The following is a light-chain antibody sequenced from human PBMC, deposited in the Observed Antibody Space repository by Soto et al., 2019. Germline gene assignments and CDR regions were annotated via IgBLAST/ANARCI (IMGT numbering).Light chain of an antibody. CDR2: DAS. CDR1: QGIYTY. J-gene: IGKJ1*01. Sequence: DIQMTQSPSSLSASVGDRVTITCRASQGIYTYLAWYQQKPGKVPKLLMYDASTLQSGVPTRFSGSGSGTDFTLTISSLEPEDFAVYYCQQRSSSWTFGQGTKVDIK. CDR3: QQRSSSWT. V-gene: IGKV1-27*01.